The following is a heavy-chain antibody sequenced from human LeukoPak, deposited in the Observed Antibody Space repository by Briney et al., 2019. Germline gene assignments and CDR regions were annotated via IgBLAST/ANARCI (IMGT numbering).Heavy chain of an antibody. CDR1: GFTFSSYS. CDR2: ISSSSSYI. CDR3: ARDGTGSDAFDI. Sequence: PGGSLRLSCAASGFTFSSYSMNWVRQAPGRGLEWVSSISSSSSYIYYADSVKGRFTISRDNAKNSLYQQMNSLRAEDTAVYYCARDGTGSDAFDIWGQGTMVTVSS. J-gene: IGHJ3*02. V-gene: IGHV3-21*01. D-gene: IGHD1-1*01.